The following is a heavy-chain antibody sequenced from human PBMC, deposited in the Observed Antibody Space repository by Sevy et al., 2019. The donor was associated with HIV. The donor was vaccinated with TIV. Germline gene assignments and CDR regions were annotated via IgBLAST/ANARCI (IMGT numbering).Heavy chain of an antibody. CDR1: GGTFSSYA. CDR2: IIPIFGTA. D-gene: IGHD3-10*01. CDR3: AREGSGSYKGGMDV. V-gene: IGHV1-69*13. J-gene: IGHJ6*02. Sequence: SVKVSCKASGGTFSSYAISWVRQAPGQGLEWMGGIIPIFGTANYAQKFQGRVTITADESTSTAYMGLSSLRSEDTAVYYCAREGSGSYKGGMDVWGQGTTVTVSS.